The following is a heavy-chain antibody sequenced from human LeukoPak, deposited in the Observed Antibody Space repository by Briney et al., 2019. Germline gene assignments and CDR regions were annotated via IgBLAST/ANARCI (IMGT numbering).Heavy chain of an antibody. V-gene: IGHV4-34*01. CDR3: ARRLLRSMTNLDY. CDR1: GLTLINVW. CDR2: INHSGST. D-gene: IGHD4-11*01. J-gene: IGHJ4*02. Sequence: GSLRLSCAVSGLTLINVWMNWVRQPPGKGLEWIGEINHSGSTNYNPSLKSRVTISVDTSKNQFSLKLSSVTAADTAVYYCARRLLRSMTNLDYWGQGTLVTVSS.